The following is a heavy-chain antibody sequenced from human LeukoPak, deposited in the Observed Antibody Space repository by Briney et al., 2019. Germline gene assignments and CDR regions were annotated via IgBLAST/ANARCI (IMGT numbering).Heavy chain of an antibody. Sequence: GGSLRLSCAASGFTFSVYFMGRVRQAPGKGLEWVSVIYSGGSTYYADSMKGRFTFSRDNSKNTLYLQMNSLRAEDTAVYYCAKYTHSSGFDYWGQGTLVTVSS. D-gene: IGHD3-22*01. V-gene: IGHV3-53*01. J-gene: IGHJ4*02. CDR1: GFTFSVYF. CDR3: AKYTHSSGFDY. CDR2: IYSGGST.